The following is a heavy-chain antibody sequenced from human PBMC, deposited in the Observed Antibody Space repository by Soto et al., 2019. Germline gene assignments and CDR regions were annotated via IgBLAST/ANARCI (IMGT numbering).Heavy chain of an antibody. J-gene: IGHJ6*02. D-gene: IGHD3-10*01. CDR3: AREKYYYGSGSYYNPAPSSYYYGMDV. V-gene: IGHV1-18*01. CDR1: GYTFTSYG. Sequence: QVQLVQSGAEVKKPGASVKVSCKASGYTFTSYGISWVRQAPGQGLEWMGWISAYNGNTNYAQKLQGRVTITTDTSTSTAYMELKSLRSDDTAVYYCAREKYYYGSGSYYNPAPSSYYYGMDVWGQGTTVTVSS. CDR2: ISAYNGNT.